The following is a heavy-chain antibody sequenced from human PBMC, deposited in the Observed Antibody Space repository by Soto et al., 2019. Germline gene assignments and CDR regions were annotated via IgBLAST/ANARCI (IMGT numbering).Heavy chain of an antibody. CDR3: ARTYYYDSSGQVVFDI. CDR2: IYTSGST. D-gene: IGHD3-22*01. CDR1: GGSISSYY. J-gene: IGHJ3*02. V-gene: IGHV4-4*07. Sequence: QVQLQESGPGLVKPSETLSLTCTVSGGSISSYYWSWIRQPAGKGLEWIGRIYTSGSTNYNPSLKRRVTISVDTSKNQFSLKLSSVTAADTAVYYCARTYYYDSSGQVVFDIWGQGTMVTVSS.